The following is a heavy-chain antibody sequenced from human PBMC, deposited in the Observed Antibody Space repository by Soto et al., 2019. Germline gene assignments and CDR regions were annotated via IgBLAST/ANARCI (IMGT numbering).Heavy chain of an antibody. V-gene: IGHV3-49*03. D-gene: IGHD2-15*01. CDR2: IRTKAYGGTT. J-gene: IGHJ3*02. CDR1: GFTFGDYA. CDR3: TRDSFRYCSGGSCYSLGLIAFDI. Sequence: GGSLRLSCTASGFTFGDYAMSWFRQAPGKGLEWVGFIRTKAYGGTTGYAASVKGRFTISRDDSKRIAYLQMNSLKTEDTALYYCTRDSFRYCSGGSCYSLGLIAFDIWGQGTMVTVSS.